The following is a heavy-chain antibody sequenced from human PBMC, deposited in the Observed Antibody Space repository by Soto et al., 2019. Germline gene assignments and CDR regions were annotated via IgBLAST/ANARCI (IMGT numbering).Heavy chain of an antibody. CDR2: IIPIFGTA. J-gene: IGHJ5*02. D-gene: IGHD3-22*01. CDR3: ARLTYYYDRSGPIDWFDP. V-gene: IGHV1-69*01. CDR1: GGTFSSYA. Sequence: QVQLVQAGAEVKKPGSSVKVSCKASGGTFSSYAISWVRQAPGQGLEWMGGIIPIFGTANYAQKFQGRVTITADESTSTAYMELSSLRSEDTAVYYCARLTYYYDRSGPIDWFDPWGQGTLVTVSS.